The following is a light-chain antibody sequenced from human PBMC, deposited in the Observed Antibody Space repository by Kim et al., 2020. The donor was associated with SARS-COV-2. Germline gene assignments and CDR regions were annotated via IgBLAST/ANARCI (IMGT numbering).Light chain of an antibody. CDR1: SGHSSYA. Sequence: QPVLTQSPSASASLGASVKLTCTLSSGHSSYAIAWHQQQPEKGPRYLMRVNSDGSHSRGDGIPDRFSGSSSGAERYLSISSLQSEDEADYYCQTSDAGIHVFGNGTKVTVL. V-gene: IGLV4-69*01. J-gene: IGLJ1*01. CDR3: QTSDAGIHV. CDR2: VNSDGSH.